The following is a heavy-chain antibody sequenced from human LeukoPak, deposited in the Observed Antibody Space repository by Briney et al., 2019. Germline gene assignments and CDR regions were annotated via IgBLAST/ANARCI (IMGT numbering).Heavy chain of an antibody. J-gene: IGHJ4*02. D-gene: IGHD2-15*01. Sequence: GGSPRLSCAASGFTFSTYNMNWVRQAPGKGLEWVGRIKSKSDGGTIDYAAPVKGRFTISRDDSKNTLYLQIHSLKTEDTAVYYCTTDGLYSIDNWGQGTLVTVSS. CDR3: TTDGLYSIDN. CDR2: IKSKSDGGTI. V-gene: IGHV3-15*01. CDR1: GFTFSTYN.